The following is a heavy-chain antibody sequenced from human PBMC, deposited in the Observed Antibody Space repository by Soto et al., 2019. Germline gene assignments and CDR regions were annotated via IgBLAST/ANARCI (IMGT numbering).Heavy chain of an antibody. J-gene: IGHJ5*02. V-gene: IGHV4-59*01. CDR2: IYYSGST. CDR1: GGSISSYY. Sequence: SETLSLTCTVSGGSISSYYWSWIRQPPWKGLEWIGYIYYSGSTNYNPSLKSRVTISVDTSKNQFSLKLSSVTAADTAVYYCARVSGAAAGTVYFGWFDPWGQGTLVTVSS. CDR3: ARVSGAAAGTVYFGWFDP. D-gene: IGHD6-13*01.